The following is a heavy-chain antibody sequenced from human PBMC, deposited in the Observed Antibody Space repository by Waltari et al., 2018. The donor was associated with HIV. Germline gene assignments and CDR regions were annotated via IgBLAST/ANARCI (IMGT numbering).Heavy chain of an antibody. V-gene: IGHV4-59*01. CDR2: ISYTGTS. CDR3: ARTVGTSISGVITYNWFDS. J-gene: IGHJ5*01. D-gene: IGHD3-3*01. Sequence: HVQLQESSPGLLKTTVTLSRPCHVSAHPIHNYSLRRLTQSPAKGLEWIGYISYTGTSNYNPSPSLKSRVTMSLDTSKTQFSLKLTSVSAADTAVYYCARTVGTSISGVITYNWFDSWGQGTLVTVSS. CDR1: AHPIHNYS.